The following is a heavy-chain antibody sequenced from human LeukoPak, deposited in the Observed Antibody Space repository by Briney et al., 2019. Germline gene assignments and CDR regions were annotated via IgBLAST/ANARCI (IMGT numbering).Heavy chain of an antibody. CDR1: GFTVSNNY. CDR3: ARVAEQWLADDYYFDY. J-gene: IGHJ4*02. Sequence: GGSLRLSCAASGFTVSNNYMRWVRQAPGKGLEWVSLIYSGGSTYYADSVKGRFIISRDNSKNSLYLQMNSLRAEDTAVYYCARVAEQWLADDYYFDYWGQGTLVTVSS. V-gene: IGHV3-66*01. D-gene: IGHD6-19*01. CDR2: IYSGGST.